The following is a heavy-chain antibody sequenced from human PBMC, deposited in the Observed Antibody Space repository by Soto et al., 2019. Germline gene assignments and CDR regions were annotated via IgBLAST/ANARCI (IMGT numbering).Heavy chain of an antibody. Sequence: SETLSLTCTVSGGSISSSSYYWGWIRQPPGKGLEWIGSIYYSGSTYYNPSLKSRVTISVDTSKNQFSLKLSSVTAADTAVYYCARLNYYGSGSYRVIYFDYWGQGTLVTVSS. V-gene: IGHV4-39*01. CDR2: IYYSGST. CDR3: ARLNYYGSGSYRVIYFDY. J-gene: IGHJ4*02. D-gene: IGHD3-10*01. CDR1: GGSISSSSYY.